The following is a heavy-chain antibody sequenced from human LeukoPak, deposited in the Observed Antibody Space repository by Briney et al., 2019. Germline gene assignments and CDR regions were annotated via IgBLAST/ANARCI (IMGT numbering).Heavy chain of an antibody. Sequence: PGGSLRLSCVGSGFTFSNENMNWVRQAPGKGLEWVAVIWYDGSNKYYADSVKGRFTISRDNSKNTLYLQMNSLRAEDTAVYYCARSGGSTSCVGCLYYFDYWGQGTLVTVSS. CDR3: ARSGGSTSCVGCLYYFDY. J-gene: IGHJ4*02. V-gene: IGHV3-33*08. CDR1: GFTFSNEN. CDR2: IWYDGSNK. D-gene: IGHD2-2*01.